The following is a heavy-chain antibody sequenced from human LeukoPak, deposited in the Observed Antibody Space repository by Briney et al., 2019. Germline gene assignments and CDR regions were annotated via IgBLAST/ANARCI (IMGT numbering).Heavy chain of an antibody. V-gene: IGHV5-51*01. Sequence: GESLKISCKDSGYSFTSYWIGWVRQMPGKGLEWMGIIYPGDSDTRYSPSFQGQVTISADKSINTAYLQWSRLKASDTAIYYCARRGEAMDPFDYWGQGTLVTASS. CDR1: GYSFTSYW. CDR2: IYPGDSDT. D-gene: IGHD5-18*01. CDR3: ARRGEAMDPFDY. J-gene: IGHJ4*02.